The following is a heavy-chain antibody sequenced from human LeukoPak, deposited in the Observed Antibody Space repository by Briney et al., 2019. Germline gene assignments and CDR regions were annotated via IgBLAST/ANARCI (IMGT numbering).Heavy chain of an antibody. Sequence: GGSLRLSCAASGFTFSSYWMHWVRQTPGKGLVWVSRIKSDGSTTYADSVKGRFTISRDNARNTLYLQMNSLRVEDTAMYYCARAVTYFYGSVTYDWFDPWGQGTLVTVSS. V-gene: IGHV3-74*01. CDR1: GFTFSSYW. CDR2: IKSDGST. D-gene: IGHD3-10*01. J-gene: IGHJ5*02. CDR3: ARAVTYFYGSVTYDWFDP.